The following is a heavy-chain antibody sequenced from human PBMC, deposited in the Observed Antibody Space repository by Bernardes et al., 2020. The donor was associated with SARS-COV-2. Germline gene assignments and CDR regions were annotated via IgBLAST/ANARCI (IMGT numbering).Heavy chain of an antibody. J-gene: IGHJ6*02. CDR3: AAEGALYCTSTNCYVRGVGNYGLDV. V-gene: IGHV1-24*01. CDR2: FAPEDGKT. CDR1: GYSLAELS. Sequence: ASVKASCEVSGYSLAELSMHWVRQAPGKVLEWMGGFAPEDGKTVYARKFQGRVTLTEDTSTDTAYMELGSLMSDDTAVYFCAAEGALYCTSTNCYVRGVGNYGLDVWGQGTTVTVTS. D-gene: IGHD2-2*01.